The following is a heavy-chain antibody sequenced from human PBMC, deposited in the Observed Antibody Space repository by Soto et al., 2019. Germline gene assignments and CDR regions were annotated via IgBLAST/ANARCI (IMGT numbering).Heavy chain of an antibody. CDR3: ARGTPYYYDSSGYQLPQNFDY. Sequence: PSETLSLTCAVYGGSFSGYYWSWIRQPPGKGLEWIGEINHSGSTNYNPSLKSRVTISVDTSKNQFSLKLSSVTAADTAVYYCARGTPYYYDSSGYQLPQNFDYWGQGTLVTVSS. CDR2: INHSGST. CDR1: GGSFSGYY. D-gene: IGHD3-22*01. J-gene: IGHJ4*02. V-gene: IGHV4-34*01.